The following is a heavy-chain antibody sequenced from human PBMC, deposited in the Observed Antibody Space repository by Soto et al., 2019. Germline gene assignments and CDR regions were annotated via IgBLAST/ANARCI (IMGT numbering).Heavy chain of an antibody. CDR2: IGTYNDKT. J-gene: IGHJ3*02. D-gene: IGHD2-2*01. CDR1: GYSLTEWS. Sequence: ASVKVSCKVSGYSLTEWSMHWVRQATGKGLEWMGWIGTYNDKTNYAQKLQGRDTMTRDTSTSTDYMELRRLRSEDTAVYYCARWLCSSTSCRSTASDIWGQGTMVTVSS. V-gene: IGHV1-18*01. CDR3: ARWLCSSTSCRSTASDI.